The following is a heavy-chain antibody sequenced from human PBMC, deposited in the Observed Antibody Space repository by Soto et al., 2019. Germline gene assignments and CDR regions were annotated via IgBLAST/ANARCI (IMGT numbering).Heavy chain of an antibody. Sequence: PSETLSLTCTVSGGSISSYYWSWIRQPPGKGLEWIGYIYYSGSTNYNPSLKSRVTISVDTSKNQFSLKLSSVTAADTAVYYCARHTGKYSSGWSRGFDYWGQGTLVTVSS. CDR2: IYYSGST. V-gene: IGHV4-59*01. D-gene: IGHD6-19*01. J-gene: IGHJ4*02. CDR3: ARHTGKYSSGWSRGFDY. CDR1: GGSISSYY.